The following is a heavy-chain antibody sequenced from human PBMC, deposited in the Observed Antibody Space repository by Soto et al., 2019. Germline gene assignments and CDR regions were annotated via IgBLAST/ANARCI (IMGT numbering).Heavy chain of an antibody. J-gene: IGHJ4*02. CDR2: IFVSGNT. Sequence: PSETLALSCTISVASISIYYWGWIRQPAGRGLEWIGRIFVSGNTNYNPSRKSRVTMSVDTSKNQFSLKLNSVTAADTAVYYCARDTPTTGSDWGQGTLVTVSS. CDR3: ARDTPTTGSD. D-gene: IGHD4-17*01. V-gene: IGHV4-4*07. CDR1: VASISIYY.